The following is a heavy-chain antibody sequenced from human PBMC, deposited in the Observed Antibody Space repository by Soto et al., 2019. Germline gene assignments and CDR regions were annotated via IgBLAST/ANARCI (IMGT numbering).Heavy chain of an antibody. CDR2: IYYSGST. D-gene: IGHD3-10*01. V-gene: IGHV4-61*01. J-gene: IGHJ4*02. CDR3: ARVGPIAYYFDY. Sequence: SETLSLTCTVSGGSVSSGIYYWSWIRQPPGKGLEWIGYIYYSGSTNYNPSLKSRVTISVDTSKNQFSLKLSSVTAADTAVYYCARVGPIAYYFDYWGQGTLVTVSS. CDR1: GGSVSSGIYY.